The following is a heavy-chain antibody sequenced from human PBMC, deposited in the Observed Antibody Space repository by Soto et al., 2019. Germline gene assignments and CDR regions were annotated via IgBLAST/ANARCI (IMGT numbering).Heavy chain of an antibody. CDR3: ARDNEQWLGGYFQH. J-gene: IGHJ1*01. D-gene: IGHD6-19*01. Sequence: GGSLRLSCAASGFTFSSYGMHWVRQAPGKGLEWVAVIWYDGSNKYYADSVKGRFTISRDNSKNTLYLQMNSLRAEDTAVYYCARDNEQWLGGYFQHWGQGTLVTVSS. CDR1: GFTFSSYG. V-gene: IGHV3-33*01. CDR2: IWYDGSNK.